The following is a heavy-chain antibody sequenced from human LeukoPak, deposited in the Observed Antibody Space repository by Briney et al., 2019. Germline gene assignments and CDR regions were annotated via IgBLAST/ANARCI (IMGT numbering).Heavy chain of an antibody. CDR2: IIPIFGIA. J-gene: IGHJ5*02. Sequence: SVKVSCKASGGTFSSYAISWVRQAPGQGLEWMGGIIPIFGIANYAQKFQGRVTITADKATSTAYMELSSLRSEDTAVYYCAADSSGYYYGRRWFDPWGQGTLVTVSS. CDR3: AADSSGYYYGRRWFDP. V-gene: IGHV1-69*10. CDR1: GGTFSSYA. D-gene: IGHD3-22*01.